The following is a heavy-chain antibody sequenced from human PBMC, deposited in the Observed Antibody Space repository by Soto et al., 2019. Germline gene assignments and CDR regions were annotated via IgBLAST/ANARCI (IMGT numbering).Heavy chain of an antibody. CDR3: VRGSGYSYEGAFDI. V-gene: IGHV1-18*01. CDR2: ISAYNGNT. CDR1: GYTFTSHG. D-gene: IGHD5-18*01. Sequence: ASVKVSCKASGYTFTSHGISWVRQAPGQGLEWMGWISAYNGNTNYAQKLQGRVTMTTDTSTSTAYMELRSLGSDDTAVYYCVRGSGYSYEGAFDIWGQGTMVTVSS. J-gene: IGHJ3*02.